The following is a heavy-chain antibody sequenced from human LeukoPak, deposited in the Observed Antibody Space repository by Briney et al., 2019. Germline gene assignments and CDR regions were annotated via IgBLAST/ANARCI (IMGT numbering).Heavy chain of an antibody. CDR1: GFTFTSSA. CDR3: FTVTTGVPNAFDI. J-gene: IGHJ3*02. V-gene: IGHV1-58*02. CDR2: IVVGSGNT. D-gene: IGHD4-17*01. Sequence: TSVKVSCKASGFTFTSSAMQWVRQARGQRLEWIGWIVVGSGNTNYAQKFQERVTITRDMSTSTAYMELSSLRSEDTAVYYCFTVTTGVPNAFDIWGQGTMVTVSS.